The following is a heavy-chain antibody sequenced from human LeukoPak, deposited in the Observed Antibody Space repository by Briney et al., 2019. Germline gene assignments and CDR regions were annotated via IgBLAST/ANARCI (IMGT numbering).Heavy chain of an antibody. J-gene: IGHJ3*01. CDR3: ARVSSRAFDV. CDR2: TYYRSKWGN. V-gene: IGHV6-1*01. Sequence: SQTLSLTCAISGDSVSSYDATWNWIRQSPSRGLEWLGRTYYRSKWGNDYAVSVKSRITINPDTSKNQFSLHLNSVTPEDTAVYYCARVSSRAFDVWGQGTTVTVSS. D-gene: IGHD6-6*01. CDR1: GDSVSSYDAT.